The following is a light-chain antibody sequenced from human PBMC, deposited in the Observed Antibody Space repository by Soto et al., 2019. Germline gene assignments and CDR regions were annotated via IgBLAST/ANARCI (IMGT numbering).Light chain of an antibody. Sequence: QSVLTQPASVSGSPGQSITISCTGTITDIGAYNYVSWYQQHPGKAPKLLIYGVSSRPSGVSNRFSGSKSGNAAYLTISGLQADDEGEYYCSSYTRSITPDVFGTGTRSPS. J-gene: IGLJ1*01. CDR3: SSYTRSITPDV. V-gene: IGLV2-14*01. CDR2: GVS. CDR1: ITDIGAYNY.